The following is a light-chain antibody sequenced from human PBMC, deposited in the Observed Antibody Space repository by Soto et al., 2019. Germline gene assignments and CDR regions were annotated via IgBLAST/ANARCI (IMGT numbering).Light chain of an antibody. CDR1: SSDFGSYNR. CDR3: FSYAGGVTSV. CDR2: EGS. J-gene: IGLJ1*01. V-gene: IGLV2-23*01. Sequence: LTQPASVSGSPGLSITISCAGTSSDFGSYNRVPWYQQHPGKAPKLIIYEGSNRPSGISNRYSGSKSGNTASLTISGLQAEDEADYYCFSYAGGVTSVFGAGTKVTVL.